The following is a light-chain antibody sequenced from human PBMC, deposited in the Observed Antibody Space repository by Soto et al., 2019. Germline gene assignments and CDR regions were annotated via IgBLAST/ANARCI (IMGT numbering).Light chain of an antibody. CDR2: EVS. CDR1: SSDVCSYNR. Sequence: QSALTQPPSVSGSPGQSVTISCTGTSSDVCSYNRVSWYQQPPGTAPKVIIYEVSNRPSGVPDRFSGSKSGNTASLTISGLQPEDEADYYCYSFTSSNTYVFGTGTKLTVL. CDR3: YSFTSSNTYV. J-gene: IGLJ1*01. V-gene: IGLV2-18*02.